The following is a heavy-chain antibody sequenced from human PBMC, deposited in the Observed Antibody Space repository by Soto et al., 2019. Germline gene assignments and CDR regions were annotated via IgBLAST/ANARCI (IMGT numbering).Heavy chain of an antibody. D-gene: IGHD5-12*01. Sequence: QVQLVQSGAEAKKPGSSVKVSCKTSGGTFSSYAISWVRQAPGQGLEWMGGIVPHFRTTTYEQKFQGRVTITADTSAYTLYMELGVLISGDTAVYYCARGGYSMTWSNLLDRSGLDVWCQGTTVTVSS. CDR3: ARGGYSMTWSNLLDRSGLDV. CDR1: GGTFSSYA. J-gene: IGHJ6*02. CDR2: IVPHFRTT. V-gene: IGHV1-69*06.